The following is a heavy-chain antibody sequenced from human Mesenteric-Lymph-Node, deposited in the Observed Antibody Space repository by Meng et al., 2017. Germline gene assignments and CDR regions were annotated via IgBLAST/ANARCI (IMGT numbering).Heavy chain of an antibody. CDR1: GFMFSGYW. J-gene: IGHJ4*02. CDR2: INQDGSDT. V-gene: IGHV3-74*01. CDR3: AHSSGYYYYFDY. Sequence: GESLKISCVGTGFMFSGYWVHWVRQNPGKGPVWVARINQDGSDTRYADFAKGRFTVSRDNAKNTASLQMNSLRVDDTAVYYCAHSSGYYYYFDYWGQGTLVTVSS. D-gene: IGHD3-22*01.